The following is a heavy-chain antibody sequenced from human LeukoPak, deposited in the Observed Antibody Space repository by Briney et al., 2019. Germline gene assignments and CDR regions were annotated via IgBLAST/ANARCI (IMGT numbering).Heavy chain of an antibody. V-gene: IGHV3-30-3*01. Sequence: GGSLRLSCAASGFTFSSYAMHCVRQAPGKGLEWVAVISYDGNNKYYADSVKGRFTISRDNSKNTLYLQMNSLRAEDTAVYYCASGGRTDYWGQGTLVTVSS. CDR3: ASGGRTDY. CDR2: ISYDGNNK. J-gene: IGHJ4*02. CDR1: GFTFSSYA. D-gene: IGHD3-10*01.